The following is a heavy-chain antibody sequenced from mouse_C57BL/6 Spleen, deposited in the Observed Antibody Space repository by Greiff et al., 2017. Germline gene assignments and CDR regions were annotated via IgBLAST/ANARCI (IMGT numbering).Heavy chain of an antibody. D-gene: IGHD2-3*01. CDR3: ARKADDGPRDYFDY. CDR2: IWTGGGT. CDR1: GFSLTSYA. J-gene: IGHJ2*01. V-gene: IGHV2-9-1*01. Sequence: VMLVESGPGLVAPSQSLSITCTVSGFSLTSYAISWVRQPPGKGLEWLGVIWTGGGTNYNSALKSRLSISKDNSKSQVFLKMNSLQTDDTARYYCARKADDGPRDYFDYWGQGTTLTVSS.